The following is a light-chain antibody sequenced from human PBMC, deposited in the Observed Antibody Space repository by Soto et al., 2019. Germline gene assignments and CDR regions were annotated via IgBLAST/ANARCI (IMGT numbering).Light chain of an antibody. CDR1: QNINNY. J-gene: IGKJ4*01. Sequence: DIQMTQSPSSLSASVGERVTITWQASQNINNYLKWYQPTQGRAPKIXIYDASNLEAGVPSRFRGSGSGTDFTFTISRLQPEDIATYYCQQYDNPTLTFGGGTKVDIK. CDR2: DAS. V-gene: IGKV1-33*01. CDR3: QQYDNPTLT.